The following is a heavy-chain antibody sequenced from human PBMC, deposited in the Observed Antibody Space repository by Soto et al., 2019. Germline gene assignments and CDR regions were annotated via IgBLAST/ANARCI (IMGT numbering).Heavy chain of an antibody. J-gene: IGHJ4*02. Sequence: EVQLVESGGGLVQPGGSLRLSCAASGFTFSNYNMNWVRQAPGKGLEWVSSISSSSSTIYYADSVKGRFTISRDNANNSLYLQMNSLRDEDTAVYYCASRYYYDSSGYYYPYYYWGQGTLVTVSS. V-gene: IGHV3-48*02. D-gene: IGHD3-22*01. CDR1: GFTFSNYN. CDR3: ASRYYYDSSGYYYPYYY. CDR2: ISSSSSTI.